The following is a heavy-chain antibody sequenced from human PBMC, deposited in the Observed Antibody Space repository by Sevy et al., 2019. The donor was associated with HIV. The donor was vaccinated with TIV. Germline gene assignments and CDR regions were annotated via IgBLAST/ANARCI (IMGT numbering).Heavy chain of an antibody. CDR1: GFPFSNYA. CDR2: LIGGGSRT. Sequence: GGSLRLSCAASGFPFSNYAMSWIRQAPGKGLEWVSTLIGGGSRTYYADSVMGRFTNYRDNSKNTLYLQMNSLRADDTAIYYCAKRRVQSGLSGGGANYGWDVCGHGTTVTVSS. V-gene: IGHV3-23*01. D-gene: IGHD2-15*01. CDR3: AKRRVQSGLSGGGANYGWDV. J-gene: IGHJ6*02.